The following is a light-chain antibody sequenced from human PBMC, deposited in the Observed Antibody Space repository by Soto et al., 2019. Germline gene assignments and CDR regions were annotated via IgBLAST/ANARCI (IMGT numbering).Light chain of an antibody. V-gene: IGKV1-39*01. CDR3: QQSYNTHWT. J-gene: IGKJ1*01. CDR2: AAS. CDR1: QSISSY. Sequence: DIQMTQSPSSLSASVGDRVTITCRASQSISSYLNWYQQKPGKAPKLLIYAASSLQSGVPSRFSGSGSGTDFTLTISSLQPEDFATYYCQQSYNTHWTCGQGTKGDI.